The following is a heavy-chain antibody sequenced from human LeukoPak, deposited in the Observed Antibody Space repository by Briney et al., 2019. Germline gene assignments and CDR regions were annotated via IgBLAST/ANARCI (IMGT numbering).Heavy chain of an antibody. D-gene: IGHD3-10*01. Sequence: GGSLRLSCAASGFTFSSYWMSWVRQAPGKGLEWVANIKQDGSEKYYVDSVKGRFTISRDNAKNSLYLQMNSLRAEDTAVYYCARVIAARERAWFGELRLYYYSYIDVWGKGTTVTISS. CDR3: ARVIAARERAWFGELRLYYYSYIDV. J-gene: IGHJ6*03. V-gene: IGHV3-7*01. CDR2: IKQDGSEK. CDR1: GFTFSSYW.